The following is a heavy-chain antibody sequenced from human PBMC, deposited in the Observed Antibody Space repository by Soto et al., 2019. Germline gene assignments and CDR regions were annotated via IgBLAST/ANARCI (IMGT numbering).Heavy chain of an antibody. CDR2: INHSGST. D-gene: IGHD3-9*01. J-gene: IGHJ4*02. CDR1: GGSFSCYY. Sequence: SETLSLTCAVYGGSFSCYYWSWIRQPPGKGLEWIGEINHSGSTNYNPSLKSRVTISVDTSKNQFSLKLSSVTAADTAVYYCARGGLRYFDWLNYWGQGTLVTVSS. V-gene: IGHV4-34*01. CDR3: ARGGLRYFDWLNY.